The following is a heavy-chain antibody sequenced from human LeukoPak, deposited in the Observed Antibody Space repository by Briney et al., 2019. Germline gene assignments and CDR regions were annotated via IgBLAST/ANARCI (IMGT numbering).Heavy chain of an antibody. J-gene: IGHJ4*02. V-gene: IGHV3-23*01. CDR2: ISGSGVGT. CDR3: AKNGRDDHDKYFFDF. CDR1: GFIFRNYA. D-gene: IGHD3-9*01. Sequence: GGSLRLSCAGSGFIFRNYAMSWVRQAPGMGLEWVSAISGSGVGTNYADSVKGCFTISRDNSKNTLYLQMNSLRAEDTAVYYCAKNGRDDHDKYFFDFWGQGTQVTVSS.